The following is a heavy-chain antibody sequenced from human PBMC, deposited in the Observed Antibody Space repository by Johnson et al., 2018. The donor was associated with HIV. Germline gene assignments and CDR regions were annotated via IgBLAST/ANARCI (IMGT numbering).Heavy chain of an antibody. CDR2: ISWNSGSI. CDR3: ARDLAALNAFDI. V-gene: IGHV3-NL1*01. CDR1: GFTFSSYA. Sequence: VQLVESGGGVVQPGRSLRLSCAASGFTFSSYAMHWVRQAPGKGLEWVSGISWNSGSIGYADSVKGRFTISRDNSKNTLYLQMNSLRAEDTAVYYCARDLAALNAFDIWGQGTMVTV. J-gene: IGHJ3*02. D-gene: IGHD2-15*01.